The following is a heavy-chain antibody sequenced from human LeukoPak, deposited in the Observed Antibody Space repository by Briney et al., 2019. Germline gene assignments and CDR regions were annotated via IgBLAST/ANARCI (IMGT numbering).Heavy chain of an antibody. D-gene: IGHD1-26*01. CDR1: GFTFSSYA. J-gene: IGHJ4*02. CDR2: ISGSGGST. V-gene: IGHV3-23*01. Sequence: PGGSLRLSCAASGFTFSSYAMSWVRQAPGEGLEWVSAISGSGGSTYYADSVKGRFTISRDNSKNTLYLQMNSLRAEDTAVYYCAKGTLWELPLAPFDYWGQGTLVTVSS. CDR3: AKGTLWELPLAPFDY.